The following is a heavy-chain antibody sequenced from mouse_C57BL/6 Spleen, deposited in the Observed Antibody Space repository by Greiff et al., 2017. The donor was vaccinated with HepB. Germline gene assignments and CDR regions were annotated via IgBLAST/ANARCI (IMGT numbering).Heavy chain of an antibody. D-gene: IGHD1-1*01. Sequence: VKVVESGPGLVAPSQSLSITCTVSGFSLTSYGVDWVRQSPGKGLEWLGVIWGVGSTNYNSALKSRLSISKDNSKSQVFLKMNSLQTDDTAMYYCASAHYYGSSSFAYWGQGTLVTVSA. CDR3: ASAHYYGSSSFAY. V-gene: IGHV2-6*01. J-gene: IGHJ3*01. CDR2: IWGVGST. CDR1: GFSLTSYG.